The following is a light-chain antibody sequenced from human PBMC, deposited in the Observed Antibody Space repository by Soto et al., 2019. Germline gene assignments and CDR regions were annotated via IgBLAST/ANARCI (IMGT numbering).Light chain of an antibody. J-gene: IGLJ3*02. CDR1: SSDIGYIYNY. CDR3: MSYIDSTSTHWV. V-gene: IGLV2-14*03. Sequence: QSALTQPASVSGSPGQSITIFCTGTSSDIGYIYNYVSWYQQHPGKAPKLLIFEVSNRPSGISDRFTGSKSGNTASLTISGLQPEDEADYYCMSYIDSTSTHWVLGGGTKLTVL. CDR2: EVS.